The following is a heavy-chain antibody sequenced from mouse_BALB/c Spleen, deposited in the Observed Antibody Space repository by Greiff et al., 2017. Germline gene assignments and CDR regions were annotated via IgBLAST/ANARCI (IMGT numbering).Heavy chain of an antibody. CDR1: GFTFSSYY. J-gene: IGHJ4*01. Sequence: EVMLVESGGGLVKLGGSLKLSCAASGFTFSSYYMSWVRQTPEKRLELVAAINSNGGSTYYPDTVKGRFTISRDNAKNTLYLQMSSLKSEDTALYYCARRFYGYNYAMDYWGQGTSVTVSS. CDR3: ARRFYGYNYAMDY. V-gene: IGHV5-6-2*01. D-gene: IGHD1-2*01. CDR2: INSNGGST.